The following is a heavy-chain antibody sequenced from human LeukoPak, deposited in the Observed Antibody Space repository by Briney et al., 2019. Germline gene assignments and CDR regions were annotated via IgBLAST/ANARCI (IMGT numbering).Heavy chain of an antibody. CDR3: ARLRRNSDRSDFFYYYDH. V-gene: IGHV3-30*02. J-gene: IGHJ4*02. CDR2: IQYDGSNK. D-gene: IGHD3-22*01. Sequence: PGGSLRLSCAASGFTFSSYGVHWVRQAPGKGLEWVAFIQYDGSNKYCKDSVEGRFTISRDNSKNTLYLEMNSLRAEDTAVYYCARLRRNSDRSDFFYYYDHWGQGTLVTVSS. CDR1: GFTFSSYG.